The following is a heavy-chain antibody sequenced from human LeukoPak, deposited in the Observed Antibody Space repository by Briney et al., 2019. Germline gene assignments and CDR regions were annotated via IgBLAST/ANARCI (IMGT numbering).Heavy chain of an antibody. Sequence: PSETLSLTCTVSGYSISSGYYWGWIRQPPGKGLEWIGSIYHSGSTYYNPSLKSRVTISVDTSKNQFSLKLSSVTAADTAVYYCARVFGVVVPAAMLNWFDPWGQGTLVTVSS. V-gene: IGHV4-38-2*02. CDR3: ARVFGVVVPAAMLNWFDP. CDR2: IYHSGST. CDR1: GYSISSGYY. D-gene: IGHD2-2*01. J-gene: IGHJ5*02.